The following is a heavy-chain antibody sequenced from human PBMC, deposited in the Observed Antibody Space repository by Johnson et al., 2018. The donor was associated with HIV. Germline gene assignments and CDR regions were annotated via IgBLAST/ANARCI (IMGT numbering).Heavy chain of an antibody. D-gene: IGHD3-9*01. CDR3: ARRALHYDVLTDYPVAANAFDI. V-gene: IGHV3-11*04. CDR1: GFIFSDYY. CDR2: ISSSGTII. J-gene: IGHJ3*02. Sequence: QMLLVESGGGLVQAGESLRLSCAASGFIFSDYYMSWIRQAPGKGLEWVSYISSSGTIIYYVDSVKGRFTISRDNAKNSLYLQMNSLTAADTAVYYCARRALHYDVLTDYPVAANAFDIWGQGTMVTVSS.